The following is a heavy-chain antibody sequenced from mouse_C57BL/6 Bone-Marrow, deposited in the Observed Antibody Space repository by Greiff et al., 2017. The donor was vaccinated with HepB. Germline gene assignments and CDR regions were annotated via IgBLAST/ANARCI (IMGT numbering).Heavy chain of an antibody. V-gene: IGHV2-9-1*01. D-gene: IGHD2-2*01. CDR3: ARMDGYDSWFAY. CDR1: GFSLTSYA. J-gene: IGHJ3*01. Sequence: VKVEESGPGLVAPSQSLSITCTVSGFSLTSYAISWVRQPPGKGLEWLGVIWTGGGTNYNSALKSRLSISKDNSKSQVFLKMNSLQTDDTARYYCARMDGYDSWFAYWGQGTLVTVSA. CDR2: IWTGGGT.